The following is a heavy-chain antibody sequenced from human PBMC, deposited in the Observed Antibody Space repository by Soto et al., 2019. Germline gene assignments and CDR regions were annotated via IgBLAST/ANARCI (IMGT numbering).Heavy chain of an antibody. V-gene: IGHV1-69*08. Sequence: QVQLVQSGAEVKKPGPSVKVSCKASGGTFSSYTISWVRQAPGQGLEWMGRIIPILGIANYAQKFQGRVTITADKSTSTAYMELSSLRSEDTAVYYCARDLRGADYYGSGSLWFDPWGQGTLVTVSS. CDR2: IIPILGIA. CDR3: ARDLRGADYYGSGSLWFDP. CDR1: GGTFSSYT. J-gene: IGHJ5*02. D-gene: IGHD3-10*01.